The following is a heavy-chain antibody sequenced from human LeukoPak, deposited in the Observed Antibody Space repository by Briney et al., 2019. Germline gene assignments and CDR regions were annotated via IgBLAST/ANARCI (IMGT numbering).Heavy chain of an antibody. D-gene: IGHD3-10*01. CDR1: GFAFSAYA. Sequence: GGSLRLFCAASGFAFSAYAMTWVRQAPGKGLEWVSAISGSGSSTVYADSVKGRFTISRDNSKTTLYLQMNSLRAEDTAMYYCAKTSGSGHYYYYYGRLVWGQRTTVTVS. V-gene: IGHV3-23*01. CDR3: AKTSGSGHYYYYYGRLV. CDR2: ISGSGSST. J-gene: IGHJ6*02.